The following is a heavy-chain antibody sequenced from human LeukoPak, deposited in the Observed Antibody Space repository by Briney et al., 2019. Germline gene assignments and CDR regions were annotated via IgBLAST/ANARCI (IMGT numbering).Heavy chain of an antibody. CDR1: GYTFTDYY. J-gene: IGHJ3*01. Sequence: ASVKVSCKASGYTFTDYYMHWVRQAPGQGLDWVGWINPTSGATNYAQKFQGRVTMTRDTSNNTSYMELSRLRSDDTAVYYCAREFRTTTWSFDASDLWGQGTMVTVSS. CDR2: INPTSGAT. D-gene: IGHD1/OR15-1a*01. CDR3: AREFRTTTWSFDASDL. V-gene: IGHV1-2*02.